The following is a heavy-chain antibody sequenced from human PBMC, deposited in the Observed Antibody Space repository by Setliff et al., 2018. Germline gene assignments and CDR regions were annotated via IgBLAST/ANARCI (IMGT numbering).Heavy chain of an antibody. CDR1: GDSISNYY. D-gene: IGHD3-10*01. CDR2: IYVTEST. J-gene: IGHJ4*02. V-gene: IGHV4-4*07. Sequence: PSETLSLTCTVSGDSISNYYWNWIRQPAGKGLEWIGRIYVTESTKYNPSLKSRVTLSIDTSKNQFSLKLSSVTAADAALYYCAASRAYTGAVEEWFLPKTFDFWGQGSPGTVS. CDR3: AASRAYTGAVEEWFLPKTFDF.